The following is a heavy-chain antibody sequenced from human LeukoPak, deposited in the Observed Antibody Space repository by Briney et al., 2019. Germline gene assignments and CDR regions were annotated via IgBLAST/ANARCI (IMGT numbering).Heavy chain of an antibody. CDR2: ISSSSSTI. J-gene: IGHJ4*02. CDR3: AGAHYYDFWSGQNYFDY. V-gene: IGHV3-48*01. D-gene: IGHD3-3*01. Sequence: PGGSLRLSCAASGFTFSSYSMNWVRQAPGKGLEWVSYISSSSSTIYYADSVKGRFTISRDNAKNSLYLQMNSLRAEDTAVYYCAGAHYYDFWSGQNYFDYWGQGTLVTVSS. CDR1: GFTFSSYS.